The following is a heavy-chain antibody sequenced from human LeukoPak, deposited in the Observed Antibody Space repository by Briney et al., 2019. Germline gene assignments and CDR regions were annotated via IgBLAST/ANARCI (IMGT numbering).Heavy chain of an antibody. D-gene: IGHD6-13*01. J-gene: IGHJ3*02. CDR2: IYSGGST. CDR1: GFTVSSNY. CDR3: ARGGSSSWFDDAFDI. V-gene: IGHV3-53*01. Sequence: GGSLRLSCAASGFTVSSNYMSWVRQAPGKGLEWVSVIYSGGSTYYADSVEGRFTISRDNSKNTLYLQMNSLRAEDTAVYYCARGGSSSWFDDAFDIWGQGTMVTVSS.